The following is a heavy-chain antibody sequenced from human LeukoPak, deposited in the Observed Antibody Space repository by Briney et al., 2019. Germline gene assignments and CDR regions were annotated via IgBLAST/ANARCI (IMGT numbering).Heavy chain of an antibody. J-gene: IGHJ4*02. CDR3: ARDRLGDPIDY. V-gene: IGHV4-30-4*08. Sequence: SQTLSLTCTVSGGSISSGDYYWGWIRQPPGKGLEWIGYIYYSGSTYYNPSLKSRVTISVDTSKNQFSLKLSSVTAADTAVYYCARDRLGDPIDYWGQGTLVTVSS. CDR2: IYYSGST. CDR1: GGSISSGDYY. D-gene: IGHD3-16*01.